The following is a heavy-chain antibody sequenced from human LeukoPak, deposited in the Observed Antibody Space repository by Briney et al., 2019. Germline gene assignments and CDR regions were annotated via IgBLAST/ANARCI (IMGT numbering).Heavy chain of an antibody. V-gene: IGHV3-74*01. CDR1: GFTFSSYC. CDR2: IDRDGSRI. CDR3: ARGRPHGNDY. J-gene: IGHJ4*02. D-gene: IGHD4-23*01. Sequence: GGSLRLSCAVSGFTFSSYCMHWVRQAPGKGLVWVSRIDRDGSRINYADSVKGRFSISRDNAKNTLYLQMNSLRVEDTAVYYCARGRPHGNDYWGEGTLVTVP.